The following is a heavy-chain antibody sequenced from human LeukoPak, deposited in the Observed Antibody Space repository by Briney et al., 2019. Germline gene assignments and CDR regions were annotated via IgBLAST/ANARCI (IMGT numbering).Heavy chain of an antibody. Sequence: PGGSPRLSCAASGFTFSSYAMSWVRQAPGKGLEWVSAISGSGGSTYYADSVKGRFTISRDNSKNTLYLQMNSLRAEDTAVYYCAKDIHYYDSLVSAFDWGQGTLVTVSS. CDR2: ISGSGGST. V-gene: IGHV3-23*01. CDR3: AKDIHYYDSLVSAFD. D-gene: IGHD3-22*01. CDR1: GFTFSSYA. J-gene: IGHJ4*02.